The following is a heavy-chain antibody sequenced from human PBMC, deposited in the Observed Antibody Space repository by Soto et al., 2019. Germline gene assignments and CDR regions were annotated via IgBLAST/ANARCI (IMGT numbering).Heavy chain of an antibody. CDR3: AAHDSGGYYAEY. D-gene: IGHD3-22*01. Sequence: QLQLQESGPGLVKPSETLSLTCTVSGDSVTISDYYWGWIRQPPGKGLEWIGSIHYSGSTYYNPSLKCRVTISGDTSKKHFSLKLTSVTAADAAVYYCAAHDSGGYYAEYWGQGTLVTVSA. CDR1: GDSVTISDYY. V-gene: IGHV4-39*01. J-gene: IGHJ4*02. CDR2: IHYSGST.